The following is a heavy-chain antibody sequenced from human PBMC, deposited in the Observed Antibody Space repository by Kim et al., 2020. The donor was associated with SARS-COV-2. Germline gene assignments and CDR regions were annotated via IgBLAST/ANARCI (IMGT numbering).Heavy chain of an antibody. J-gene: IGHJ4*02. CDR2: IYPDGYP. Sequence: GGSLRLSCAASGFTVSSYVMSWVRQTPGKGLEWVSLIYPDGYPYYADSVKGRFTISRDTSESTLYVQMNSLRADDTAVYYCGRLDFGDDYWGQGTLVTVSS. V-gene: IGHV3-53*01. D-gene: IGHD4-17*01. CDR1: GFTVSSYV. CDR3: GRLDFGDDY.